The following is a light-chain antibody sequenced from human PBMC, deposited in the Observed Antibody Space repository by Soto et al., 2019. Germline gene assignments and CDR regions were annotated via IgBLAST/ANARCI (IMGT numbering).Light chain of an antibody. V-gene: IGKV1-39*01. CDR2: GAS. CDR1: QSIGTD. J-gene: IGKJ1*01. CDR3: QQTYSTPWT. Sequence: DIQMTQSPSSLSASLGDRVSITCRASQSIGTDLNWYQQKPGKAPKLLISGASTLQGGVPSRFSGSLSGTEFTLTISSLQPGDLATYFCQQTYSTPWTFAQGTKVDI.